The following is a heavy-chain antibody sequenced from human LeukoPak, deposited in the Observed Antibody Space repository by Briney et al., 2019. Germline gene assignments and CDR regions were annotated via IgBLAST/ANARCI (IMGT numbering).Heavy chain of an antibody. CDR2: ISSSSSYI. V-gene: IGHV3-21*04. CDR3: ARDNHYGSGSYHFDY. Sequence: GGSLRLSCAASGFTFSSYSMNWVRQAPGKGLEWVSSISSSSSYIYYADSVKGRFTISRDNSKNTLYLQMNSLRAEDTAVYYCARDNHYGSGSYHFDYWGQGTLVTVSS. D-gene: IGHD3-10*01. J-gene: IGHJ4*02. CDR1: GFTFSSYS.